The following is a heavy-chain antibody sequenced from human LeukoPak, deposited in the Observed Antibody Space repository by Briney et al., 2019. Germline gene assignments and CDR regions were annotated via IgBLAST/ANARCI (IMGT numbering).Heavy chain of an antibody. CDR1: GFIFTTYT. J-gene: IGHJ6*02. CDR3: AKDMSDYTNFPDV. CDR2: ISGGGGST. V-gene: IGHV3-23*01. D-gene: IGHD4-11*01. Sequence: PGGSLRLSCAASGFIFTTYTMIWVRQAPGKGLEWVSTISGGGGSTFYADSVEGRFTIFRVNSKNTLYLQMNSLRAEDTAIYYCAKDMSDYTNFPDVWGQGTTVTVSS.